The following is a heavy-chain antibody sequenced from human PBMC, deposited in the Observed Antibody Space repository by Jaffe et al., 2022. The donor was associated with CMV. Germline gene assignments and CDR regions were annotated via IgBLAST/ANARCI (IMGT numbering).Heavy chain of an antibody. V-gene: IGHV4-59*01. Sequence: QVQLQESGPGLVKPSETLSLTCTVSGGSISSYYWSWIRQPPGKGLEWIGYIYYSGSTNYNPSLKSRVTISVDTSKNQFSLKLSSVTAADTAVYYCARDLQLGKHNYFDYWGQGTLVTVSS. CDR2: IYYSGST. CDR1: GGSISSYY. CDR3: ARDLQLGKHNYFDY. D-gene: IGHD6-13*01. J-gene: IGHJ4*02.